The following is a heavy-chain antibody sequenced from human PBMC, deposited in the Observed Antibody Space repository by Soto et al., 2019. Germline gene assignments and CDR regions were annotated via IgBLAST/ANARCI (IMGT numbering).Heavy chain of an antibody. Sequence: QVQLQESGPGLVKPSETLSLTCTVSTGSISSSSWSWIRQPPGKGLEWVAYIHYSGSTNYNPSLKSRVTISVDTSKNQFSLKLNSVTAADTAVYYCARDYRGPPNWFDPWGQGTLVTVSS. CDR2: IHYSGST. J-gene: IGHJ5*02. CDR1: TGSISSSS. CDR3: ARDYRGPPNWFDP. V-gene: IGHV4-59*01. D-gene: IGHD3-16*02.